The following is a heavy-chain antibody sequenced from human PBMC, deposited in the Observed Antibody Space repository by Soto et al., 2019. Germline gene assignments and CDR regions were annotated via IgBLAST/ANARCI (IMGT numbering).Heavy chain of an antibody. Sequence: QVQLEQSGAEVKKPGSSVKVSCKTSGGTFRTSAISWVRQAPGQGLEWMGGIMPVFPTPDYAQKFQGRVTITADESTGTAYMELSSLRSEDTAVYYCARDKDRQQLGGNYYYIMDVWGQGTTVTVSS. V-gene: IGHV1-69*12. D-gene: IGHD3-3*02. CDR1: GGTFRTSA. CDR3: ARDKDRQQLGGNYYYIMDV. J-gene: IGHJ6*01. CDR2: IMPVFPTP.